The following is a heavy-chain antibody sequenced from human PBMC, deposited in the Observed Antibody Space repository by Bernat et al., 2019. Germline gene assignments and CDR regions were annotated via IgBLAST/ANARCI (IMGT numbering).Heavy chain of an antibody. V-gene: IGHV3-21*02. D-gene: IGHD3-10*01. CDR1: GFAFSTYN. Sequence: EVQLVESGGGLVKPGGSLRLSCAASGFAFSTYNMNWVRQAPGKGLEWVSSISTSGAYIFYADSVKGRFTISRDNAKNSLYLQMNSLRAEDTAVYYCAREMQFHGGYFDYWGQGTLVTVSS. CDR2: ISTSGAYI. J-gene: IGHJ4*02. CDR3: AREMQFHGGYFDY.